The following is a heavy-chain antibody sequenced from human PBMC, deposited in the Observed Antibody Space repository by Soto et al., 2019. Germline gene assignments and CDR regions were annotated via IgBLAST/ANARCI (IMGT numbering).Heavy chain of an antibody. CDR2: IWYDGSNK. D-gene: IGHD6-13*01. Sequence: GGSLRLSCAASGFTFSSYGMHWVRQAPGKGLEWVAVIWYDGSNKYYADSVKGRFTISRDNSKNTLYLQMNSLRAEDTAVYYCARDRKGAAGQYWGQGTLVTVSS. V-gene: IGHV3-33*01. J-gene: IGHJ4*02. CDR1: GFTFSSYG. CDR3: ARDRKGAAGQY.